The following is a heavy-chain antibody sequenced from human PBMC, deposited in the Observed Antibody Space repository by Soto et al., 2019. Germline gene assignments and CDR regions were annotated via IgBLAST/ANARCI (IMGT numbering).Heavy chain of an antibody. CDR2: ISYDGSNK. CDR3: AKDLAARPPLTPGYYYYMDV. Sequence: QVQLVESGGGVVQPGRSLRLSCAASGFTFSSYGMHWVRQAPGKGLEWVAVISYDGSNKYYADSVKGRFTISRDNSKNTLYLQMNSLRAEDTAVYYCAKDLAARPPLTPGYYYYMDVWGKGTTVTVSS. V-gene: IGHV3-30*18. CDR1: GFTFSSYG. D-gene: IGHD6-6*01. J-gene: IGHJ6*03.